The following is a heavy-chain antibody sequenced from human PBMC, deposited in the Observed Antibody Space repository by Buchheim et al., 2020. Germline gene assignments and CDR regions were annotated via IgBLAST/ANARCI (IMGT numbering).Heavy chain of an antibody. Sequence: QVHLVESGGGVVQPGRSLRLSCAASGFTFRSYGMHWVRQAPGKGLEWVALISYDGSNIYYADSVKGRFTISRDNSKNTLYLQMNSLRAEDTAVYYCAKDLMKLSPNELFDYWGQGTL. CDR3: AKDLMKLSPNELFDY. D-gene: IGHD5-18*01. V-gene: IGHV3-30*18. J-gene: IGHJ4*02. CDR2: ISYDGSNI. CDR1: GFTFRSYG.